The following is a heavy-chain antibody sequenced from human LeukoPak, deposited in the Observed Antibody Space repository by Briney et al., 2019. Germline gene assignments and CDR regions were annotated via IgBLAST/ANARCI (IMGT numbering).Heavy chain of an antibody. V-gene: IGHV2-5*01. CDR3: AHMGKRITIFGVVITPVDYYYYMDV. D-gene: IGHD3-3*01. CDR1: GFSLSTSGVC. CDR2: IYWNDDK. Sequence: SGPTLVNPTQTLTLTCTFSGFSLSTSGVCVGWIRQPPGKALEWLALIYWNDDKRYSPSLKSRLTITKDTSKNQVVLTMTNMDPVDTATYYCAHMGKRITIFGVVITPVDYYYYMDVWGKGTTVTVSS. J-gene: IGHJ6*03.